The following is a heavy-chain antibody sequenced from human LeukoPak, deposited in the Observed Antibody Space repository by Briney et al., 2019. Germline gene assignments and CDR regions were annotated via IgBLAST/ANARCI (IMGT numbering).Heavy chain of an antibody. D-gene: IGHD2-2*01. J-gene: IGHJ4*02. CDR1: GYTFTGYY. CDR2: INPNRGGT. CDR3: ARGTYCSSTSCYPLFDY. Sequence: ASVKVSCKASGYTFTGYYMHWVRQAPGQGLEWMGWINPNRGGTNYAQKFQGRVTMTRDTAISTAYMELSRLRSDDTAVYYCARGTYCSSTSCYPLFDYWGQGTLVTVSS. V-gene: IGHV1-2*02.